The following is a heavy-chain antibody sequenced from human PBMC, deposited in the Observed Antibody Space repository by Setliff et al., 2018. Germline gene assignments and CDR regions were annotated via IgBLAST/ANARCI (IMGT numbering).Heavy chain of an antibody. J-gene: IGHJ4*02. D-gene: IGHD1-26*01. CDR3: ARVGMGRPWNRGAGGY. V-gene: IGHV1-18*01. CDR1: GYTFTSYG. Sequence: GASVKVSCKASGYTFTSYGISWVQQAPGQGLEWMGWISAYKGNTNYAQKFQGRVTMTTDTSTSTAYMELRSLRSDDTAVYYCARVGMGRPWNRGAGGYWGQGTLVTVSS. CDR2: ISAYKGNT.